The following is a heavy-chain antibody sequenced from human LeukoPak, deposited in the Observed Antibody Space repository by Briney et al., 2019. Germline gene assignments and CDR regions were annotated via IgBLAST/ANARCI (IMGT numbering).Heavy chain of an antibody. V-gene: IGHV1-69*13. Sequence: ASVKVSCKASGGTFSSYAISWVRQAPGQGLEWMGGIIPTFGTANYAQKFQGRVTITADESTSTAYMELSSLRSEDTAVYYCARGQDSYGRSDYWGQGTLVTVSS. CDR1: GGTFSSYA. CDR2: IIPTFGTA. D-gene: IGHD5-18*01. J-gene: IGHJ4*02. CDR3: ARGQDSYGRSDY.